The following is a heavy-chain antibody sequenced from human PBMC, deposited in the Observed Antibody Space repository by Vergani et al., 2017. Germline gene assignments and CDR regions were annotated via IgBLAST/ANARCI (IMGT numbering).Heavy chain of an antibody. CDR2: IKRDGTET. Sequence: EVQVVESGGGVVRPGGSLRLSCAASGFTFGDYYMAWIRLAPGKGLDWVASIKRDGTETFYVDSVKGRFTISRDNAKTTLYLQMNSLRDEDRGVYYCARISGGSAPYLHYWGQGTLVTVAS. D-gene: IGHD2-15*01. CDR1: GFTFGDYY. J-gene: IGHJ1*01. V-gene: IGHV3-7*01. CDR3: ARISGGSAPYLHY.